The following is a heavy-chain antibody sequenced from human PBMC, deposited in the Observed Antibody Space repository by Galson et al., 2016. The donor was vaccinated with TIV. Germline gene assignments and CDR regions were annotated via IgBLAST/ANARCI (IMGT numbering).Heavy chain of an antibody. CDR2: MSSGGSL. CDR1: ALNVNDNY. D-gene: IGHD2-21*01. Sequence: SLRLSCAASALNVNDNYMTWVRQAPGKGLEWVAIMSSGGSLNYADFVRGRFTVSRDSSKNTLYLQMNSLRTDDTAIYYCTRERRFCGNNCYLSYYYGIDVWGQGTTVTVSS. CDR3: TRERRFCGNNCYLSYYYGIDV. V-gene: IGHV3-66*02. J-gene: IGHJ6*02.